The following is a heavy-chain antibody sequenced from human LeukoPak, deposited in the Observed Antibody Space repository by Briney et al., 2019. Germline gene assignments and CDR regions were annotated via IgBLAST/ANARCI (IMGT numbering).Heavy chain of an antibody. V-gene: IGHV1-18*04. CDR2: ISAYNGNT. D-gene: IGHD6-13*01. J-gene: IGHJ3*02. CDR3: ARVEAAAGFDAFDI. Sequence: ASVKVSCKASGYTFTSYGISWVRQAPGQGLEWMGWISAYNGNTNYAQKLLGRVTMTTDTSTSTAYMELRSLRSDDTAVYYCARVEAAAGFDAFDIWGQGTMVTVSS. CDR1: GYTFTSYG.